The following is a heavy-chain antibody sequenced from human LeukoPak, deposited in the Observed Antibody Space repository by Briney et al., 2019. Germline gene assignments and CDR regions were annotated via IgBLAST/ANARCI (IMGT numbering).Heavy chain of an antibody. J-gene: IGHJ3*02. CDR3: ARTGSSQDAFDI. Sequence: GGSLRLSYAASGFTFSSYEMNWVRQAPGKGLEWVSYISSSGSTIYYADSVKGRFTISRDNAKNSLYLQMNSLRAEDTAVYYCARTGSSQDAFDIWGQGTMVTVSS. CDR2: ISSSGSTI. CDR1: GFTFSSYE. V-gene: IGHV3-48*03. D-gene: IGHD3-10*01.